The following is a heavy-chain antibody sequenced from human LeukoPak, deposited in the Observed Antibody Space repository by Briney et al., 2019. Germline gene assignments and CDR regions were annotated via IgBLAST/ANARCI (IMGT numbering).Heavy chain of an antibody. V-gene: IGHV4-31*03. Sequence: PSETLSLTCTVSGGCISSGGYYWSWIRQHPGKGLEWIGYIYYSGSTYYNPSLKSRVTISVDTSKNQFSLKLSSVTAADTAVYYCARVWVSDIVVVPAAMPLPYFDYWGQGTLVTVSS. CDR2: IYYSGST. J-gene: IGHJ4*02. CDR3: ARVWVSDIVVVPAAMPLPYFDY. CDR1: GGCISSGGYY. D-gene: IGHD2-2*01.